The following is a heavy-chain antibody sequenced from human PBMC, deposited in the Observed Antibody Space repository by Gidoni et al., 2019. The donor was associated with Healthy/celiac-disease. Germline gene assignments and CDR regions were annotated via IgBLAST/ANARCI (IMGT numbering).Heavy chain of an antibody. J-gene: IGHJ6*02. CDR1: GYTFTSYS. Sequence: QVQLVQSGAEVKKPGASVKVSCKASGYTFTSYSMHWVRQAPGQGLEWMGIINPSGGSTSYAQKFQGRVTMTRDTSTSTVYMELSSLRSDDTAVYYCARDAGLKPADDVWGQGTTVTVSS. CDR2: INPSGGST. V-gene: IGHV1-46*01. D-gene: IGHD2-2*01. CDR3: ARDAGLKPADDV.